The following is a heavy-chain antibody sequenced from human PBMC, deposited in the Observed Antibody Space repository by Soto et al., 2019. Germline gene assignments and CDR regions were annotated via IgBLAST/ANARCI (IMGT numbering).Heavy chain of an antibody. CDR3: ASVSSGWIDY. V-gene: IGHV3-21*01. CDR2: ISSSSSYI. J-gene: IGHJ4*02. Sequence: EVQLVESGGGLVKPGGSLRLSCAASGFTFSSYSMNWVRQAPGKGLEWVSSISSSSSYIYYADSVKGRFTISRDNAKNSLYLQMNSLRAEDTAVYYCASVSSGWIDYWGQGTLVTVSS. CDR1: GFTFSSYS. D-gene: IGHD6-19*01.